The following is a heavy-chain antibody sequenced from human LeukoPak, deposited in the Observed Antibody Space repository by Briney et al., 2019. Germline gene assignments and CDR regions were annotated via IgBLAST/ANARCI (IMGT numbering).Heavy chain of an antibody. CDR2: IYYSGST. V-gene: IGHV4-59*12. D-gene: IGHD1-26*01. Sequence: SETLSLTCTVSGGSISSYYWSWIRQPPGKGLEWIGYIYYSGSTNYNPSLKSRVTISVDTSKNQFSLKLSSVTAADTAVYYCARAVFGVVGATGVYYFDYWGQGTLVTVSS. CDR3: ARAVFGVVGATGVYYFDY. J-gene: IGHJ4*02. CDR1: GGSISSYY.